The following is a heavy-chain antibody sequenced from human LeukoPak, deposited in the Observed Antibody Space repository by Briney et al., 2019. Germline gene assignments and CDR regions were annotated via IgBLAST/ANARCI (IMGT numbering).Heavy chain of an antibody. D-gene: IGHD2-21*02. CDR3: SKDRCGGDWATGGGFDY. CDR2: IWYDGSNK. J-gene: IGHJ4*02. Sequence: GGSLRLSCATSGFTFTTYGMHWVRQAPGKGLDWVAGIWYDGSNKDYADSVQGRFTVSRDNSKNMVYLQMNSLEVGDTAVYYCSKDRCGGDWATGGGFDYWGQGTLVTVSS. V-gene: IGHV3-33*06. CDR1: GFTFTTYG.